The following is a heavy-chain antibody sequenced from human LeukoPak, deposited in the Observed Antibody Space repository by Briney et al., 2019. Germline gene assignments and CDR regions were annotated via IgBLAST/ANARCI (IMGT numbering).Heavy chain of an antibody. V-gene: IGHV3-21*01. J-gene: IGHJ4*02. Sequence: GGSLRLSCAASGFTFSSYSMNWVRQAPGKGLEWVSSISSSSSYIYYADSVKGRFTISRDNAKNSLYLQMNSQRAEDTAVYYCAREEMATIGIDYWGQGTLVTVSS. CDR3: AREEMATIGIDY. CDR2: ISSSSSYI. CDR1: GFTFSSYS. D-gene: IGHD5-24*01.